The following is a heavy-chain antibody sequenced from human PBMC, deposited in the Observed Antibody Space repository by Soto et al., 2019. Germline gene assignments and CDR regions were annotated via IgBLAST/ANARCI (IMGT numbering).Heavy chain of an antibody. V-gene: IGHV4-4*07. D-gene: IGHD2-2*02. CDR3: ARVGQIKDIVVVPAAINYYYGMDV. CDR2: IYTSGST. CDR1: GGSISSYY. Sequence: QVQLQESGPGLVKPSETLSLTCTVSGGSISSYYWSWIRQPAGKGLEWIGRIYTSGSTNYNPSLKSRVTMSVEKSKNQFSLKLSSVTAADTAVYYCARVGQIKDIVVVPAAINYYYGMDVWGQGTTVTVSS. J-gene: IGHJ6*02.